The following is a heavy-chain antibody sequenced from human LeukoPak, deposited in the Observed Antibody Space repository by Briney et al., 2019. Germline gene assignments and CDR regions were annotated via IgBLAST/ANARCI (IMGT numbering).Heavy chain of an antibody. V-gene: IGHV1-2*02. Sequence: GASVKVSCKASGYTFTGYYMHWVRQAPGQGLEWMGWINPNSGGTNYAQKFQGRVTMTRDTSISTACMELSRLRSDDTAVYYCARDQAYCSSTSCRYYFDYWGQGTLVTVSS. CDR3: ARDQAYCSSTSCRYYFDY. CDR2: INPNSGGT. CDR1: GYTFTGYY. D-gene: IGHD2-2*01. J-gene: IGHJ4*02.